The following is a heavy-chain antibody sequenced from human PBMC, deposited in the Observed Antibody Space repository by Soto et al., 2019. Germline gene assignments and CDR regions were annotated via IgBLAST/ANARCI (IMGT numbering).Heavy chain of an antibody. CDR2: IYYSGRT. CDR1: GGSISSSSYY. J-gene: IGHJ4*02. Sequence: QLQLQESGPGLVKPSETLSLTCTVSGGSISSSSYYWGWIRQPPGKGLEWIGSIYYSGRTYYNPSLKSRVTISVDTSKNQFSRKLSSVTAADTAVYYCARHWGSCWYYFDYWGQGTLVTVSS. D-gene: IGHD6-19*01. V-gene: IGHV4-39*01. CDR3: ARHWGSCWYYFDY.